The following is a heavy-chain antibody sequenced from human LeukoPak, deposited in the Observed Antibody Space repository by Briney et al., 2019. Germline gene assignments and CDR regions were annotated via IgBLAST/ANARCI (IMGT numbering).Heavy chain of an antibody. CDR1: GFTFSSYW. D-gene: IGHD3-10*01. Sequence: PGGSLRLSCAASGFTFSSYWMSWVRQAPGKGLEWVANIKQDGSEKYYVDSVKGRFTISRDNAKNSLYLQMNSLRAEDTAVYYCARDRAWFRESPVDYWGQGTLVTVSS. CDR2: IKQDGSEK. V-gene: IGHV3-7*01. CDR3: ARDRAWFRESPVDY. J-gene: IGHJ4*02.